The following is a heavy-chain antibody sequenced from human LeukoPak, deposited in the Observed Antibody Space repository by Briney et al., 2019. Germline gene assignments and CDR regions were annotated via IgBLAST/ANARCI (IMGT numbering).Heavy chain of an antibody. V-gene: IGHV3-23*01. CDR2: IIGSSGTT. J-gene: IGHJ4*02. CDR3: AKGAYDYIEIAYFDY. D-gene: IGHD5-12*01. Sequence: GGSLRLSCVASGFSFNNYAMNWVRQAPGKGLEWVSLIIGSSGTTFYADSVKGRLTISRDKSKSTLYLQMNSLRAEDTAVYYCAKGAYDYIEIAYFDYWGQGSLVTVSS. CDR1: GFSFNNYA.